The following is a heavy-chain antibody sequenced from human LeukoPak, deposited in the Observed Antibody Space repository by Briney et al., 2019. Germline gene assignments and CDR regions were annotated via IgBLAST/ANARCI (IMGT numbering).Heavy chain of an antibody. V-gene: IGHV3-7*01. J-gene: IGHJ4*02. CDR3: ARGYPGRYDCSGYYRPAVY. CDR1: GFTFSSYW. CDR2: IKQEGSEK. Sequence: GGSLRLSCAASGFTFSSYWLSWVRRARGRGVEWVANIKQEGSEKYYVDSVKGRFTISRDNAKNSLYLQMNSLRAEDTAVYYCARGYPGRYDCSGYYRPAVYWGQGTLVTVSS. D-gene: IGHD3-22*01.